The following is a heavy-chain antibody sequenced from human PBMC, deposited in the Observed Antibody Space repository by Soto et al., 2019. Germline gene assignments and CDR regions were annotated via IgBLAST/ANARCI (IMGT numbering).Heavy chain of an antibody. V-gene: IGHV5-51*01. CDR1: GYNFRTYW. Sequence: GASLKISCKGSGYNFRTYWIGWVRQLPGKGLEWTGIIKPGDSDTRYSPSFQGQVTISADKSITTVYLQWSSPRASDTAMYFCARQEHKALGKPFYFDYWGQGTLVTV. J-gene: IGHJ4*02. D-gene: IGHD7-27*01. CDR2: IKPGDSDT. CDR3: ARQEHKALGKPFYFDY.